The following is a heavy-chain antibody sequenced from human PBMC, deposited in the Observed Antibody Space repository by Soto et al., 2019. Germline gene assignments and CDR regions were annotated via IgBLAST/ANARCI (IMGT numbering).Heavy chain of an antibody. V-gene: IGHV3-21*01. CDR2: ISSSSSYI. CDR1: GFTFSSYS. D-gene: IGHD2-2*01. Sequence: EVQLVESGGGLVKPGGSLRLSCAASGFTFSSYSMNWVRQAPGKGLEWVSSISSSSSYIYYADSVKGRFTISRDNAKNSLYLQMNCRRAEDTAVYDCARAYCSSTSCYGYYYYGMDVWGQGTTVTVSS. CDR3: ARAYCSSTSCYGYYYYGMDV. J-gene: IGHJ6*02.